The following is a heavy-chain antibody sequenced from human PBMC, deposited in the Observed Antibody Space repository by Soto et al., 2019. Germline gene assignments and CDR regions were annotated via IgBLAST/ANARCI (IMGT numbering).Heavy chain of an antibody. CDR1: GYTFTSYG. Sequence: QVHLMQSGAEVKKPGASVKVSCKGSGYTFTSYGITWVRQAPGQGLEWMGWISAHNGNTDYARKLQGRVTVTRDTSTSTAYMELRSLRSDDTAVYYCARGRYGDYWGQGALVTVSS. D-gene: IGHD1-1*01. V-gene: IGHV1-18*01. J-gene: IGHJ4*02. CDR2: ISAHNGNT. CDR3: ARGRYGDY.